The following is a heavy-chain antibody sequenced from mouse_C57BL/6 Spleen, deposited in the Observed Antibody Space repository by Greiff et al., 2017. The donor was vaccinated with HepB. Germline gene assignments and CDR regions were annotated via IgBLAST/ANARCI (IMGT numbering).Heavy chain of an antibody. CDR2: INPNNGGT. CDR3: ARGIDFTTVVATDYYAMDY. V-gene: IGHV1-22*01. J-gene: IGHJ4*01. D-gene: IGHD1-1*01. CDR1: GYTFTDYN. Sequence: EVQLVESGPELVKPGASVKMSCKASGYTFTDYNMHWVKQSHGKSLEWIGYINPNNGGTSYNQKFKGKATLTVNKSSSTAYMELRSLTSEDSAVYYCARGIDFTTVVATDYYAMDYWGQGTSVTVSS.